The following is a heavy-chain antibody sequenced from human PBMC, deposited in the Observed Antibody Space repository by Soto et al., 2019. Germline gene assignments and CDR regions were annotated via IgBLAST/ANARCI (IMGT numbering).Heavy chain of an antibody. CDR3: ASFDSSGYSSRGDY. V-gene: IGHV4-39*01. CDR2: IYYSGST. D-gene: IGHD3-22*01. Sequence: QLQLQESGPGLVKPSETLSLTCTVSGGSISSSSYYWGWIRQPPGKGLEWIGSIYYSGSTYYNPSLKSRVTISVDTSKNQFSLKLSSVTAADTAVYYCASFDSSGYSSRGDYWGQGTLVTVSS. J-gene: IGHJ4*02. CDR1: GGSISSSSYY.